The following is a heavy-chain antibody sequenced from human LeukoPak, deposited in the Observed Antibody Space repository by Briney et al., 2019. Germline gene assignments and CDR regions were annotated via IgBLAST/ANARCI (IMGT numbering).Heavy chain of an antibody. Sequence: SETLSLTCTVSGGSISSRSYYWGWIRQRPGKGLEWIVSIYNSESTYYNPSLKSRVTISVDTSKNQLSLKVSSVTAADTAVYYCASGDPRYSSRIVVGDNWGEGTLVTVSS. D-gene: IGHD3-22*01. V-gene: IGHV4-39*07. CDR2: IYNSEST. J-gene: IGHJ4*02. CDR1: GGSISSRSYY. CDR3: ASGDPRYSSRIVVGDN.